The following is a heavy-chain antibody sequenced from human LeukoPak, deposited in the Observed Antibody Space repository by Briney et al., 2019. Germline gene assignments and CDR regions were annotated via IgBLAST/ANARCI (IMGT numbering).Heavy chain of an antibody. CDR3: AREAYCGGDCSPPNWFDP. J-gene: IGHJ5*02. CDR2: IDPSDSYT. Sequence: GESLKISCKGSGYSFTSYWIGWVRQMPGKGLEWMGRIDPSDSYTNYSPSFQGHVTISADKSISTAYLQWSSLKASDTAMYYCAREAYCGGDCSPPNWFDPWGQGTLVTVSS. D-gene: IGHD2-21*02. CDR1: GYSFTSYW. V-gene: IGHV5-10-1*01.